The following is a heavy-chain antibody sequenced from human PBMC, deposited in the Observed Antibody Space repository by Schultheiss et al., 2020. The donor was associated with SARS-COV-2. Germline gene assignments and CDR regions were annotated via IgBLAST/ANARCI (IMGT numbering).Heavy chain of an antibody. V-gene: IGHV1-2*02. Sequence: ASVKVSCKASGYTFTGYYMHWVRQAPGQGLEWMGWMNPNSGNTGYAQKFQGRVTMTRDTSISTAYMELSRLRSDDTAVYYLARVPYCGGDCEKRAFDIWGXGXXXXVS. CDR3: ARVPYCGGDCEKRAFDI. D-gene: IGHD2-21*02. J-gene: IGHJ3*02. CDR2: MNPNSGNT. CDR1: GYTFTGYY.